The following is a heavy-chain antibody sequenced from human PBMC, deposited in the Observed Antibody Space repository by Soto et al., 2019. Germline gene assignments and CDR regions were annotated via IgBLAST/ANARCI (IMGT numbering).Heavy chain of an antibody. J-gene: IGHJ6*02. V-gene: IGHV3-73*01. CDR1: GFTFSGSA. D-gene: IGHD3-10*01. CDR2: IRSKTNSYAT. CDR3: ARDQVEVWFGELITPQGMDV. Sequence: GGSLRLSCAASGFTFSGSAMHWVRQASGKGLEWVGRIRSKTNSYATAYAASVKGRFTISRDDSKNTAYLQMNSLRDEDTAVYYCARDQVEVWFGELITPQGMDVWGQGTTVTVSS.